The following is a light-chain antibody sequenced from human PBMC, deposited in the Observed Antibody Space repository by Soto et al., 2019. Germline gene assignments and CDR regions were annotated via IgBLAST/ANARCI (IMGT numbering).Light chain of an antibody. CDR1: SGSVSTSYY. V-gene: IGLV8-61*01. Sequence: QAVVTQEPSFSVSPGGTVTLTCGLSSGSVSTSYYPSWYQQTPGQAPRTLIYSTNTRSSGVPDRFSDSILGNKAALTVTGAQADDESDYYCVLYIGRGISVLGTGTKLTVL. CDR2: STN. J-gene: IGLJ1*01. CDR3: VLYIGRGISV.